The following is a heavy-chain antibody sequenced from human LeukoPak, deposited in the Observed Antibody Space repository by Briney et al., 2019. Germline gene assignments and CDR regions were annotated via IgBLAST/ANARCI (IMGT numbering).Heavy chain of an antibody. CDR2: ISGSGGTT. CDR3: AKSDSSGYFLSFDY. V-gene: IGHV3-23*01. J-gene: IGHJ4*02. CDR1: GFTFSSYW. D-gene: IGHD3-22*01. Sequence: TGGSLRLSCEASGFTFSSYWMSWVRQAPGKGLEWVSVISGSGGTTDYADSVKGRITISGDNSKNTLYLQMNSLRAEDTAVYYCAKSDSSGYFLSFDYWGQGTLVTVSS.